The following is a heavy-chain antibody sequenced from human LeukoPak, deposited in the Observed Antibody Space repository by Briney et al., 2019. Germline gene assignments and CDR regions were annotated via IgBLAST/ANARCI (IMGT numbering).Heavy chain of an antibody. Sequence: SETLSLTCAVYGGSFSTYYWNRIRQPPDKGLEWIGEISHTGSAKYNESLKSRVTMSVDTSKNQFSLRLSSVTAADTAVYYCARYMTGGTVWGQRTLVTVSS. CDR1: GGSFSTYY. V-gene: IGHV4-34*01. CDR3: ARYMTGGTV. CDR2: ISHTGSA. D-gene: IGHD2-8*02. J-gene: IGHJ1*01.